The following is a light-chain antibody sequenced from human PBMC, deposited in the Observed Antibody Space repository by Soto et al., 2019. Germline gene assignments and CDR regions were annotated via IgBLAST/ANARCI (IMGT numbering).Light chain of an antibody. CDR1: SGHSSYA. Sequence: QPVLTQSPSASASLGASVKLTCTLSSGHSSYAIAWHQQQPEKGPRYLMKLSSDGSHCKGDGIPDRFSGSSSGAERYLTISSLQSEDEADYYCQTWDTGARVVFGGGTKFTVL. J-gene: IGLJ2*01. V-gene: IGLV4-69*01. CDR2: LSSDGSH. CDR3: QTWDTGARVV.